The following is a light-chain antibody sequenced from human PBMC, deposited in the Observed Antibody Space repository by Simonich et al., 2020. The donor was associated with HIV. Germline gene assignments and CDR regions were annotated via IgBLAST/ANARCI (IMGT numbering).Light chain of an antibody. V-gene: IGLV8-61*01. CDR1: SGSVSTSYY. CDR2: STN. J-gene: IGLJ3*02. CDR3: VLHMGGGIWV. Sequence: QTVVTQEPSFSVSPGGTVTLTCGLSSGSVSTSYYPSWYQQTPGQAPRTLLYSTNTRSSGFPDRFSGSILGNKAALTITGAQADDESDYYCVLHMGGGIWVFGGGTKLTVL.